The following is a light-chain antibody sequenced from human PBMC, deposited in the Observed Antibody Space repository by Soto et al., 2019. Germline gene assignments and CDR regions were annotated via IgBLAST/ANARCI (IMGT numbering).Light chain of an antibody. Sequence: QSALAQPASVSGSPGQSITLSCTGTSNDVGHFNYVSWFQQHPGKAPKLLIFDVNNWPSGVSDRFSGSKSGNTASLTISGLQPEDEADYYCTSFTTSDTFVFGSGTKLTVL. CDR3: TSFTTSDTFV. J-gene: IGLJ1*01. V-gene: IGLV2-14*03. CDR1: SNDVGHFNY. CDR2: DVN.